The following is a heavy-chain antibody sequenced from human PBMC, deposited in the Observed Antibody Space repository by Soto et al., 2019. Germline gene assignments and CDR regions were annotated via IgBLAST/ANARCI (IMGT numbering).Heavy chain of an antibody. CDR1: GFTFSSYA. J-gene: IGHJ6*02. CDR2: ISGSGGST. V-gene: IGHV3-23*01. D-gene: IGHD2-2*01. CDR3: AKPRTEYQAYYYYYGMDV. Sequence: GGSLRLSCAASGFTFSSYAMSWVRQAPGKGLEWVSAISGSGGSTYYADSVKGRFTISRDNSKNTLYLQMNSLRAEDTAVYYCAKPRTEYQAYYYYYGMDVWGQGTTVTVSS.